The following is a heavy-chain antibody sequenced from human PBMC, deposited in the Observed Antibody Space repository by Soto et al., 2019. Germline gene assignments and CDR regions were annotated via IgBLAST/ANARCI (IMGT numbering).Heavy chain of an antibody. D-gene: IGHD6-19*01. J-gene: IGHJ6*02. Sequence: SETLSLTCTVSGGSISSYYWSWIRQPPGKGLEWIGYIYYSGSTNYNPSLKSRVIISVDTSKNQFSLKLSSVTAADTAVYYCARVPGIAVAGTGVFYYYYGMDVWGQGTTVTVSS. CDR1: GGSISSYY. V-gene: IGHV4-59*01. CDR3: ARVPGIAVAGTGVFYYYYGMDV. CDR2: IYYSGST.